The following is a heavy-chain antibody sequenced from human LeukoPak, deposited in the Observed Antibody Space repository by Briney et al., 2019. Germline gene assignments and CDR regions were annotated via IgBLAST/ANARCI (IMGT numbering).Heavy chain of an antibody. CDR2: IRYDGSNK. D-gene: IGHD3-22*01. CDR3: ARVFEYDSSGSDY. J-gene: IGHJ4*02. CDR1: GFTFSSYG. Sequence: PGGSLRLSCAASGFTFSSYGMHWVRQAPGKGLEWVAFIRYDGSNKYYADSVKGRFTISRDNSKNTLYLQMNSLRAEDTAVYYCARVFEYDSSGSDYWGQGTLVTVSS. V-gene: IGHV3-30*02.